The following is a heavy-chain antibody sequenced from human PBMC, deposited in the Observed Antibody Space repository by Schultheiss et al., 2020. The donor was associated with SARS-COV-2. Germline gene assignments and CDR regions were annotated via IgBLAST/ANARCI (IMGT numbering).Heavy chain of an antibody. CDR1: GFTFTSYW. CDR2: ISWNSGSI. CDR3: AKDSSSWYNHFDY. V-gene: IGHV3-9*01. J-gene: IGHJ4*02. D-gene: IGHD6-13*01. Sequence: GGSLRLSCAASGFTFTSYWMHWVRQAPGKGLEWVSGISWNSGSIGYADSVKGRFTISRDNAKNSLYLQMNSLRAEDTALYYCAKDSSSWYNHFDYWGQGTLVTVSS.